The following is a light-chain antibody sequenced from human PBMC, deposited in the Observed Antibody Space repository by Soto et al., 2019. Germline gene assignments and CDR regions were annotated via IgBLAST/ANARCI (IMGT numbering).Light chain of an antibody. J-gene: IGLJ1*01. CDR2: EVS. CDR1: NSDVGGYNY. Sequence: QSALTQPASVSGSPGQSITISCTGTNSDVGGYNYVSWYQQHPGKAPKLVIYEVSNRPSGVSNRFSASKSGNTASLTISGLQAEDEADYYCNSYTSSSTLVFGSGTSSPS. CDR3: NSYTSSSTLV. V-gene: IGLV2-14*01.